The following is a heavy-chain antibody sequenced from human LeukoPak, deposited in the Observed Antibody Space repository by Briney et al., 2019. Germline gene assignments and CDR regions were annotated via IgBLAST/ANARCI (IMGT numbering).Heavy chain of an antibody. CDR1: GFTFTTYA. CDR3: ARARGYCSSTSCYGGLGWFDP. CDR2: ISLDGNNK. D-gene: IGHD2-2*01. V-gene: IGHV3-30-3*01. J-gene: IGHJ5*02. Sequence: GGSLRLSCAASGFTFTTYAFHWVRQAPGKGLEWVAVISLDGNNKFYADYVKGRFTISRDDSKNTVYLQMNNLRVDDTAVYHCARARGYCSSTSCYGGLGWFDPWGQGTLVTVSS.